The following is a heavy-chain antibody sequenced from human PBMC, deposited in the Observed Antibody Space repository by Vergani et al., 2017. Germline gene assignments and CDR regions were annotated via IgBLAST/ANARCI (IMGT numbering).Heavy chain of an antibody. D-gene: IGHD7-27*01. V-gene: IGHV3-15*01. CDR1: GFSFSNDW. CDR3: TTLSPNWAHW. Sequence: EVQLVESGGGLVKPGGSLRLSCAASGFSFSNDWMTWVRQGPGKGLEWVGRIKSQIDGGTTDYAAPVKGRFTISRDDSTNRLYLHMNSLKTEDTAVYYCTTLSPNWAHWWGQGTLVNVSS. CDR2: IKSQIDGGTT. J-gene: IGHJ4*02.